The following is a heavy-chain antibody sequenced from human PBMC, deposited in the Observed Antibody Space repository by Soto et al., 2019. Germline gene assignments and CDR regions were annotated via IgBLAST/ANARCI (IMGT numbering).Heavy chain of an antibody. Sequence: EVQLVQSGAEVKKPGESLKISCKGSGYSFTSYWIGWVRQMPGKGLEWMGIIYPGDSDTRYSPSFQGQVTISADKSISTAYLQWSGLKASDTAMYYCARARMVRGVSVNYYYYYGMDVWGQGTTVTVSS. V-gene: IGHV5-51*01. CDR2: IYPGDSDT. CDR3: ARARMVRGVSVNYYYYYGMDV. J-gene: IGHJ6*02. CDR1: GYSFTSYW. D-gene: IGHD3-10*01.